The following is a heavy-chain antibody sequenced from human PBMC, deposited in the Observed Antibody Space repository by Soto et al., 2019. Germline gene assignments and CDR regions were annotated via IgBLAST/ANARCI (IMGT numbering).Heavy chain of an antibody. V-gene: IGHV1-69*01. Sequence: QVQLVQSGAEVKKPGSSVKVSCKASGGTFSSYAISWVRQAPGQGLEWMGGFIPIFGTANYAQKFQGRVTITTDESTSIAYSGLSSLITEDTAVYYCARGETSMVTHYYGMEVWGQGTTVTVSS. CDR3: ARGETSMVTHYYGMEV. J-gene: IGHJ6*02. CDR2: FIPIFGTA. D-gene: IGHD5-18*01. CDR1: GGTFSSYA.